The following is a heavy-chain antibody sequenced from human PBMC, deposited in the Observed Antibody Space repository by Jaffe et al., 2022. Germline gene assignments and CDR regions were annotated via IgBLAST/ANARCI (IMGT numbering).Heavy chain of an antibody. J-gene: IGHJ2*01. Sequence: QVQLQESGPGLVKPSETLSLTCTVSGGSISSYYWSWIRQPPGKGLEWIGYIYYSGSTNYNPSLKSRVTISVDTSKNQFSLKLSSVTAADTAVYYCARTPTYDYVWGSYRSQHWYFDLWGRGTLVTVSS. D-gene: IGHD3-16*02. CDR3: ARTPTYDYVWGSYRSQHWYFDL. CDR2: IYYSGST. V-gene: IGHV4-59*01. CDR1: GGSISSYY.